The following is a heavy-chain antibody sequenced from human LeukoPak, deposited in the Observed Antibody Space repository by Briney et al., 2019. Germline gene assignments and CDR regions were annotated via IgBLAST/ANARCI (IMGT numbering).Heavy chain of an antibody. J-gene: IGHJ4*02. Sequence: GGSLRLSCAASGFTFSSNDMHWVSQTQGKWLEWVAVIWYDGSNKVYADSVKGRFTISKDNSKNTLYLQMNSLRAEDTAVYYCARNYYLVRGVIANYFDYWGQGTLVTVSS. CDR2: IWYDGSNK. V-gene: IGHV3-33*01. CDR3: ARNYYLVRGVIANYFDY. CDR1: GFTFSSND. D-gene: IGHD3-10*01.